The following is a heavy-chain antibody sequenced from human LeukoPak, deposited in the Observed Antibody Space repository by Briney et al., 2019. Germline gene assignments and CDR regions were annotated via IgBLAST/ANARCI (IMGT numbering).Heavy chain of an antibody. CDR2: INHSGIT. J-gene: IGHJ6*03. CDR3: ARHGRYDYMDV. Sequence: SETLSLTCAVYGGSFSGYYWSWIRQPPGKGLEWIGEINHSGSTKWIGEINHSGITNYNPSLKSRVTISADTSKNQFSLKVSSVTAADTAVYYCARHGRYDYMDVWGKGTTVTVSS. V-gene: IGHV4-34*01. CDR1: GGSFSGYY. D-gene: IGHD2-2*01.